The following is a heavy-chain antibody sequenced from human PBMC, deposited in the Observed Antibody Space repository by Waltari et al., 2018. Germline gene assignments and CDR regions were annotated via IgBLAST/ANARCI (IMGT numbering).Heavy chain of an antibody. CDR1: GFTFSSYW. J-gene: IGHJ4*02. Sequence: DVQLVESGGGLAQPGGSLRLSCAASGFTFSSYWMYGVRQVPGKGLMWVSQINADGNRPNYADSVRGRFTISRDNAKDTLYLQMNSLRVEDTGVYYCARARWLDYWGQGTLVTVSS. V-gene: IGHV3-74*01. CDR3: ARARWLDY. CDR2: INADGNRP. D-gene: IGHD2-15*01.